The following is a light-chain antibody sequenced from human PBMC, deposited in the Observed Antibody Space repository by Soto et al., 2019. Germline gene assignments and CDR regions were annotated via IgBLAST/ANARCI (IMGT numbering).Light chain of an antibody. J-gene: IGKJ4*01. V-gene: IGKV1-39*01. CDR1: QSISYF. CDR3: QQSFTTPLT. Sequence: DIQMTQSPSSLSASVGDRVSITCQASQSISYFLNWYRQKPGQAPEXLIYAASTLQSGVPSRFSGSGSGTDFNLTINSLQPEDVATYFCQQSFTTPLTLGGGTKVDIK. CDR2: AAS.